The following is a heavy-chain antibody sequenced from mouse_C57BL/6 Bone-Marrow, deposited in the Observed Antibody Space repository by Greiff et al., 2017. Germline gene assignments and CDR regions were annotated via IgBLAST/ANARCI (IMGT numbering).Heavy chain of an antibody. CDR3: ATYYSNCYYAMDY. D-gene: IGHD2-5*01. V-gene: IGHV1-39*01. CDR2: INPNYGTT. J-gene: IGHJ4*01. Sequence: VQLQQSGPELVKPGASVKISCKASGYSFTDYNMNWVKQSNGKSLEWIGVINPNYGTTSYNQKFKGKATLTVDQSASTAYMQLNSLTSEDSAVYDCATYYSNCYYAMDYWGQGTSVTVSS. CDR1: GYSFTDYN.